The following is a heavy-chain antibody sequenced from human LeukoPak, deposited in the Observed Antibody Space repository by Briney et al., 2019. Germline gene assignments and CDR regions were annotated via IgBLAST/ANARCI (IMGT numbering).Heavy chain of an antibody. V-gene: IGHV1-2*02. D-gene: IGHD1-26*01. J-gene: IGHJ4*02. CDR2: INPNSGGT. CDR3: ARGSIESGSYYYYFDY. CDR1: GYTFTGYY. Sequence: GSVKVSCRASGYTFTGYYMHWVRHAPGQGLEWMGCINPNSGGTNYAQKFQGRVTMTRDTSISTAYMELSRLRSDDTAVYYCARGSIESGSYYYYFDYWGQGTLVTVSS.